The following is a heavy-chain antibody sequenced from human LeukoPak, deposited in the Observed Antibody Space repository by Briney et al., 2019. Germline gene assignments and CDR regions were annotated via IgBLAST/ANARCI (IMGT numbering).Heavy chain of an antibody. CDR2: IIPIFGTA. D-gene: IGHD3-22*01. J-gene: IGHJ3*02. CDR1: GGTFSSYA. CDR3: ARGGDYYDSSGLKEAFDI. Sequence: SVKVSRKASGGTFSSYAISWVRQAPGQGLEWMGGIIPIFGTANYAQKFQGRVTITADESTSTAYMELSSLRSEDTAVYYCARGGDYYDSSGLKEAFDIWGQGTMVTVSS. V-gene: IGHV1-69*13.